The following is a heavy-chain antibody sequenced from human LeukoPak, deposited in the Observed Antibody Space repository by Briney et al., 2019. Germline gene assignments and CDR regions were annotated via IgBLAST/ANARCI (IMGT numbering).Heavy chain of an antibody. V-gene: IGHV3-53*01. D-gene: IGHD2-2*02. J-gene: IGHJ4*02. CDR2: IYSGGGT. CDR1: GFIVSSTY. Sequence: GGSLRLSCAASGFIVSSTYMTWVRQAPGKGLEWVSVIYSGGGTYYAESVKGRFTISRDSSKNTLHLQMNSLRAEDSAVYFCARGPKGKYHFGYWGQGTLVTVSS. CDR3: ARGPKGKYHFGY.